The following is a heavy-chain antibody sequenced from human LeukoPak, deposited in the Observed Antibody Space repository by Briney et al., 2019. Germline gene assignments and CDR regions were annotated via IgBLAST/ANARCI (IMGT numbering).Heavy chain of an antibody. CDR1: GGSIRSSMYY. D-gene: IGHD3-3*01. CDR2: INFSGIT. CDR3: TRSVLLAYDFWGAYAPGAF. Sequence: PSETLSLTCSVSGGSIRSSMYYWAWIRQPPGKGLEWIGSINFSGITYYNPSLNSRVTISVDTITNQLSLRLTSVTAADTALYYCTRSVLLAYDFWGAYAPGAFWGQGHLVTVSS. J-gene: IGHJ4*02. V-gene: IGHV4-39*01.